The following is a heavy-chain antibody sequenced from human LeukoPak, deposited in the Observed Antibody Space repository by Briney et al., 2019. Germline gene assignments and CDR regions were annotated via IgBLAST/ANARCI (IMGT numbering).Heavy chain of an antibody. CDR3: ARESHYYDSSGYSPFLYY. J-gene: IGHJ4*02. CDR2: INHSGST. Sequence: SETLSLTCAVYGGSFSGYYRSWIRQPPGKGLEWIGEINHSGSTNYNPSLKSRVTISVDTSKNQFSLKLSSVTAADTAVYYCARESHYYDSSGYSPFLYYWGQGTLVTVSS. V-gene: IGHV4-34*01. CDR1: GGSFSGYY. D-gene: IGHD3-22*01.